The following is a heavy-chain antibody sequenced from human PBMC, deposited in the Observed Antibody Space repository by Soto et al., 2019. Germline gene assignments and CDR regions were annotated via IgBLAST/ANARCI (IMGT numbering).Heavy chain of an antibody. Sequence: VQLVESGGGLVKPGGSLRLSCAASGFTFSDYYMSWIRQAPGKGLEWVSYISSSGSTIYYADSVKGRFTISRDNDKNSLYLQMNSLRGEDTAVYYCARGEGMGGLHIVATIGVGYYYYMDVWGKGTTVTVSS. CDR1: GFTFSDYY. D-gene: IGHD5-12*01. CDR3: ARGEGMGGLHIVATIGVGYYYYMDV. CDR2: ISSSGSTI. V-gene: IGHV3-11*01. J-gene: IGHJ6*03.